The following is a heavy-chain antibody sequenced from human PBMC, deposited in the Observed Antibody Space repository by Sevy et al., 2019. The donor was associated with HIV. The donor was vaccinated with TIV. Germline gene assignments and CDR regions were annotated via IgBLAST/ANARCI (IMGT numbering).Heavy chain of an antibody. Sequence: SETLSLTCTVSGDSISGTDYSWGWIRQPPGKGREWIGNIHYKGTTYYNPSLKSRVTVSVDTSKNQFSLRLSSVSAADTAVYYCARLDTSGPRDYWGQGTLVTVSS. CDR3: ARLDTSGPRDY. J-gene: IGHJ4*02. V-gene: IGHV4-39*01. CDR2: IHYKGTT. D-gene: IGHD5-12*01. CDR1: GDSISGTDYS.